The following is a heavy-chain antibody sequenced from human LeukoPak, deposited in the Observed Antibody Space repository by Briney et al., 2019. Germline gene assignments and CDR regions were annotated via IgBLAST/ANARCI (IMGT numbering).Heavy chain of an antibody. CDR2: IYPGDSDT. V-gene: IGHV5-51*01. D-gene: IGHD6-13*01. Sequence: GESLKISCKGSGYSFTSYWIGWVRQMPGKGLEWMGIIYPGDSDTRYSPSFQGQVTISAGKSISTAYLQWSSLKASDTAMYYCASLIAAAGTKVDYWGQGTLVTVSS. CDR1: GYSFTSYW. J-gene: IGHJ4*02. CDR3: ASLIAAAGTKVDY.